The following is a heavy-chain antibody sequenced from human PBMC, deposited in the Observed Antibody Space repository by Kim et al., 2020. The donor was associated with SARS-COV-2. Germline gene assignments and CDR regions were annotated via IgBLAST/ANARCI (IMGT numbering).Heavy chain of an antibody. D-gene: IGHD1-26*01. Sequence: GGSLRLSCAASGFTFSWYWMTWVRQAPGKGLEWVANIKEDGSEKHYVDSVKGRFTISRDNAKNSLFLQMNSLRAEDTAVYYCARSYSWAFDDWCQGTLVTVSS. CDR3: ARSYSWAFDD. CDR2: IKEDGSEK. CDR1: GFTFSWYW. J-gene: IGHJ4*02. V-gene: IGHV3-7*03.